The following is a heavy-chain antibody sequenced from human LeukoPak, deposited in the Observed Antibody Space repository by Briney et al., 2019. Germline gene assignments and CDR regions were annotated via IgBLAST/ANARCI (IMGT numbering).Heavy chain of an antibody. CDR2: ISGSGGST. J-gene: IGHJ3*02. CDR3: RMVTAITGDDAFDI. Sequence: GGSLRLSCAASGFTFSSYAMSWVRQAPGKGLERVSAISGSGGSTYYADSVKGRFTISRDNSKNTLYLQMNSLRAEDTAVYYCRMVTAITGDDAFDIWGQGTMVTVSS. V-gene: IGHV3-23*01. CDR1: GFTFSSYA. D-gene: IGHD2-21*02.